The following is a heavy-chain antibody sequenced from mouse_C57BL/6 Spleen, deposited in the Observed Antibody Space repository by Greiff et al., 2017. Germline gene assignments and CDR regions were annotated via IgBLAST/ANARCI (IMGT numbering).Heavy chain of an antibody. V-gene: IGHV1-81*01. D-gene: IGHD1-1*01. CDR2: IYPRSGNT. J-gene: IGHJ3*01. Sequence: QVQLQQSGAELARPGASVKLSCKASGYTFTSYGISWVKQRTGQGLEWIGEIYPRSGNTYYNEKFKGKATLTADKSSSTAYMELRSLTSEDSAVYFCAGITTVVATDWFAYWGQGTLVTVSA. CDR1: GYTFTSYG. CDR3: AGITTVVATDWFAY.